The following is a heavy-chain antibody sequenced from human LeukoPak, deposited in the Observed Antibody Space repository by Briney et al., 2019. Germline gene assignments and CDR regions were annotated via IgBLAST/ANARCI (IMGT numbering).Heavy chain of an antibody. J-gene: IGHJ4*02. Sequence: GGSLRLSCTASGFTFGDYAMSWFRQAPGKGLEWVGFIRSKAYGGTTEYAASVKGRFTISRDDSKSIAYLQMNSLKTEDTAVYYCTRDAEWAIAVAGDYWGQGTLVTVSS. D-gene: IGHD6-19*01. CDR2: IRSKAYGGTT. V-gene: IGHV3-49*03. CDR1: GFTFGDYA. CDR3: TRDAEWAIAVAGDY.